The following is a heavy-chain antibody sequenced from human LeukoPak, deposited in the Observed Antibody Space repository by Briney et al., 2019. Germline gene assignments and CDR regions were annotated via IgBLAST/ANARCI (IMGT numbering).Heavy chain of an antibody. Sequence: GGSLRLSCAASGFTFSDYAMHWVRQAPGKELEYVSAISSNGGSIHYANSVKGRFTISRDNAKNSLYLQMNSLRAEDTAVYYCARDGGDNFDYWGQGTLVTVSS. CDR3: ARDGGDNFDY. D-gene: IGHD3-16*01. V-gene: IGHV3-64*01. J-gene: IGHJ4*02. CDR1: GFTFSDYA. CDR2: ISSNGGSI.